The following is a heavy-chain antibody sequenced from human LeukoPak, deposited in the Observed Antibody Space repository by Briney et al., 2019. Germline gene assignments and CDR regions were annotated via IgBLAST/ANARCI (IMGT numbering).Heavy chain of an antibody. CDR3: ARYTEGEWFGGLPWYYMDV. Sequence: SETLSLTCTVSGGSISSYYWSWIRQPAGKGLEWVGRIYTSGSTNYNPSFTSRVTMSVDTTKNQFPLKLSSVTASDTAVYYCARYTEGEWFGGLPWYYMDVWGKGTTVTVSS. D-gene: IGHD3-10*01. CDR2: IYTSGST. V-gene: IGHV4-4*07. CDR1: GGSISSYY. J-gene: IGHJ6*03.